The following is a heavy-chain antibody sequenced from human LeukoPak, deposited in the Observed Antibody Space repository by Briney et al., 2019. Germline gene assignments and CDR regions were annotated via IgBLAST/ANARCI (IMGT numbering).Heavy chain of an antibody. Sequence: SETLSLTCTVSGGSISSSSYYWGWIRQPPGKGLEWIGSIYYSGSTYYNPSLKSRVTISVDTSKNQFSLKLSSVTAADTAVYYCARGSPRRPLVRFDYWGQGTLVTVSS. V-gene: IGHV4-39*01. CDR1: GGSISSSSYY. CDR3: ARGSPRRPLVRFDY. D-gene: IGHD3-9*01. J-gene: IGHJ4*02. CDR2: IYYSGST.